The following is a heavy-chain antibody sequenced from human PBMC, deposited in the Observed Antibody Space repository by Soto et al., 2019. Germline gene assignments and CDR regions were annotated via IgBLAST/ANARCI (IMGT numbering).Heavy chain of an antibody. V-gene: IGHV4-31*03. CDR1: GSSLSRGGYY. J-gene: IGHJ4*02. Sequence: QVQLQESGPGLVKPSQTLSLTCTVSGSSLSRGGYYWSWIRQHPGKGLEWIGYIYFSGSAYYNPSLKSRVTMSIDTSTKQFSLRRTSLTAADTAVYYCAKSSVRGIKHSWGQGTLAIVSS. CDR3: AKSSVRGIKHS. D-gene: IGHD3-10*01. CDR2: IYFSGSA.